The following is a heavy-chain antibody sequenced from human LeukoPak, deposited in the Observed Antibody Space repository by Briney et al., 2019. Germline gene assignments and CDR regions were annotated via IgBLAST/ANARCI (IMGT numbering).Heavy chain of an antibody. CDR3: AKEYSNYYYDSSFLHY. CDR2: ISYDGRNK. Sequence: GGSLRLSCAASGFTFSTYAMNWVRQAPGKGLDWVALISYDGRNKYYADSVKGRFTISRDNSKNTLYLQMNSLRAEDTAVYYCAKEYSNYYYDSSFLHYWGQGTLVTVSS. V-gene: IGHV3-30*18. J-gene: IGHJ4*02. CDR1: GFTFSTYA. D-gene: IGHD3-22*01.